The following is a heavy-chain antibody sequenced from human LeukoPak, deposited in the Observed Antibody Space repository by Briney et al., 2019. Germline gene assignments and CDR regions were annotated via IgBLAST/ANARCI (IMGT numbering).Heavy chain of an antibody. CDR1: GGSISSGGYY. V-gene: IGHV4-31*03. J-gene: IGHJ5*02. CDR2: IYYSGST. CDR3: ARVPSGGSPVSRRSNWFDP. Sequence: PSETLSLTCTVSGGSISSGGYYWSWIRQHPGKGLEWIGYIYYSGSTYYNPSLKSRVTISVDTSKNQFSLKLSSVTAADTAVYYCARVPSGGSPVSRRSNWFDPWGQGTLVTVSS. D-gene: IGHD2-15*01.